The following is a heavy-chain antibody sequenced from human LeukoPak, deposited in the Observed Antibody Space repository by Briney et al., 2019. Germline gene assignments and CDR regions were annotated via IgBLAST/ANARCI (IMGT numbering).Heavy chain of an antibody. D-gene: IGHD1-1*01. CDR2: IYYSGST. Sequence: PSETLSLTCTVSGGSISSHYWSWIRQPPGKGLEWIGYIYYSGSTNYNPSLKSRVTVSVDTSKNQFSLKLSSVTAADTAVYYCARSYQVQAAAFDIWGQGTMVTVSS. CDR1: GGSISSHY. J-gene: IGHJ3*02. V-gene: IGHV4-59*11. CDR3: ARSYQVQAAAFDI.